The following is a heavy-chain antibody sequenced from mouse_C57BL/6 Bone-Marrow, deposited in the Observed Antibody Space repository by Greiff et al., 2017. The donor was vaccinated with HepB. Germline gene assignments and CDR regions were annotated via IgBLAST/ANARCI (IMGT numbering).Heavy chain of an antibody. CDR1: GYTFTSYW. D-gene: IGHD2-3*01. Sequence: QVQLQQPGAELVKPGASVKVSCKASGYTFTSYWMHWVKQRPGQGLEWIGRIHPSDSDTNYNQKFKGKATLTVDKSSSTAYMQLSSLTSEDSAVYYCSMRNGVSPRYDGYYVYYFDYWGQGTTLTVSS. CDR2: IHPSDSDT. J-gene: IGHJ2*01. CDR3: SMRNGVSPRYDGYYVYYFDY. V-gene: IGHV1-74*01.